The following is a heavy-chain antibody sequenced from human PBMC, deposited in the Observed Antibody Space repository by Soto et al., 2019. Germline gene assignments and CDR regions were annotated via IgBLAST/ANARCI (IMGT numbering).Heavy chain of an antibody. CDR2: ISPYSGYT. Sequence: GASVKVSCKGFGYSFMKYGINWVRQAPGQGLEWVGWISPYSGYTHSAQKFHGRLTLTTDTAASTAYMELRILRPAEDTAVYYCPRVQATGTGRGYYDSWGQGTLVTVSS. J-gene: IGHJ4*02. CDR3: PRVQATGTGRGYYDS. V-gene: IGHV1-18*01. CDR1: GYSFMKYG. D-gene: IGHD3-9*01.